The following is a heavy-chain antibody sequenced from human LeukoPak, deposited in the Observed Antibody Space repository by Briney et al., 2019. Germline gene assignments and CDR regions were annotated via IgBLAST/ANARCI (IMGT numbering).Heavy chain of an antibody. CDR3: AIDGGCSGGTCYPTGY. CDR1: GGTFSSYA. CDR2: IIPILGIA. V-gene: IGHV1-69*04. D-gene: IGHD2-15*01. J-gene: IGHJ1*01. Sequence: SVKVSCKASGGTFSSYAISWVRQAPGQGLEWMGRIIPILGIANYAQKFQGRVTITADKSTSTAYMELSSLRSEDTAVYYCAIDGGCSGGTCYPTGYWGQGTLVTVSS.